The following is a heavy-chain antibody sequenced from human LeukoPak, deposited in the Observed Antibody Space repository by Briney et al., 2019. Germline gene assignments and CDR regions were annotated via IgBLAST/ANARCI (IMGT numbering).Heavy chain of an antibody. CDR3: ARREGSWSGFTHYYYYYMDV. CDR1: GGSISSGYW. J-gene: IGHJ6*03. CDR2: IHHSGST. V-gene: IGHV4-4*02. Sequence: SETLSLTCAVSGGSISSGYWWSWVRQSPGKGLEWIGEIHHSGSTHYNPSLKSRVSISVDKSKNQFSLKLSSVTAADTAVYYCARREGSWSGFTHYYYYYMDVWGKGTTVTVSS. D-gene: IGHD6-13*01.